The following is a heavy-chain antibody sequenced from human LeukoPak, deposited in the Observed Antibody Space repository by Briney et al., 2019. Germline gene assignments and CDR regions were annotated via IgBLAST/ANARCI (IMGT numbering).Heavy chain of an antibody. V-gene: IGHV4-61*02. J-gene: IGHJ4*02. CDR2: IYTSGST. CDR3: ARGLSIARLD. CDR1: GGSISSGSYY. D-gene: IGHD6-6*01. Sequence: KTSETLSLTCTVSGGSISSGSYYWSWIRQPAGKGLEWIGRIYTSGSTNYNPSLKSRVTISVDTSKNQFSLKLSSVTAADTAVHYCARGLSIARLDWGQGTLVTVSS.